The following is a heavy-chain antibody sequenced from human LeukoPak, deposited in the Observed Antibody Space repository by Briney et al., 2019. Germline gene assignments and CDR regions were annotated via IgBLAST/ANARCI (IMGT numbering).Heavy chain of an antibody. Sequence: GASVKVSCKASGYTFTSYYMHRVRQAPGQGLEWMGIINPSGGSTSYAQKFQGRVTMTRDTSTSTVYMELSSLRSEDTAVYYCARVRSPYCGGDCYSEIDYWGQGTLVTVSS. D-gene: IGHD2-21*02. CDR1: GYTFTSYY. V-gene: IGHV1-46*01. J-gene: IGHJ4*02. CDR2: INPSGGST. CDR3: ARVRSPYCGGDCYSEIDY.